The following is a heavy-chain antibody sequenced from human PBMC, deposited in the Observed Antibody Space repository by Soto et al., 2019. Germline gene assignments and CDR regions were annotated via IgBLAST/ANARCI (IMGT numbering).Heavy chain of an antibody. V-gene: IGHV4-4*02. CDR2: VHISGHS. Sequence: QVHLQESGPGLVAPSGTLSLTCTLSGGSVRAPDWWNWVRQSPDKGLEWIAEVHISGHSNYNPSLRRRVSVSIDSSKNQFYLNLNSVTAADTAIYSCARVRPGCSANNCYFDPWGQGTQVTISS. J-gene: IGHJ5*01. D-gene: IGHD1-1*01. CDR1: GGSVRAPDW. CDR3: ARVRPGCSANNCYFDP.